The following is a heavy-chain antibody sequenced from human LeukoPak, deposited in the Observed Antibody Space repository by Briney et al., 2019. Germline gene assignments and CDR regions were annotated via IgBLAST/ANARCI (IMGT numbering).Heavy chain of an antibody. D-gene: IGHD6-19*01. J-gene: IGHJ4*02. V-gene: IGHV3-53*01. CDR2: IYSGGST. CDR1: GFTVSSNY. CDR3: AGSHRQIAVAGTMAFGY. Sequence: PGGSLRLSCAASGFTVSSNYMSRVRQAPGKGLEWVSVIYSGGSTYYADSVKGRFTISRDNSKNTLYLQMNSLRAEDTAVYYCAGSHRQIAVAGTMAFGYWGQGTLVTVPS.